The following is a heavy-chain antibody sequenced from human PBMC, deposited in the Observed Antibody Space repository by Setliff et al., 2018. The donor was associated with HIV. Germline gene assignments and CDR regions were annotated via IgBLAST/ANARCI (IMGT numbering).Heavy chain of an antibody. CDR3: ARAPRYYRGWYIPEYFDN. CDR2: IYASGSP. D-gene: IGHD6-19*01. Sequence: LSLTCNVSGGSISSVNYYWNWVRQPAGKGLEWIGRIYASGSPTYNPSLKSRVTISVDTSKNHFTLRLNSVTAADTAVYFCARAPRYYRGWYIPEYFDNWGEGTLVTVS. CDR1: GGSISSVNYY. J-gene: IGHJ4*02. V-gene: IGHV4-61*02.